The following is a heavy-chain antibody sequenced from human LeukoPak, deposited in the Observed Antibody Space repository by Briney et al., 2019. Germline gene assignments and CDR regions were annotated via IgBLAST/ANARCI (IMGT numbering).Heavy chain of an antibody. CDR1: GFTFTTYA. V-gene: IGHV3-23*01. Sequence: GGSLRLSCAASGFTFTTYAMSWVRQAPGKGLEWVSAISGSGANTYYSDSVKGRFTISRDNAKNSLYLQMNSLRAEDTAFYYCAKDKDYNILTGSAWFDPWGQGTLVIVSS. D-gene: IGHD3-9*01. J-gene: IGHJ5*02. CDR2: ISGSGANT. CDR3: AKDKDYNILTGSAWFDP.